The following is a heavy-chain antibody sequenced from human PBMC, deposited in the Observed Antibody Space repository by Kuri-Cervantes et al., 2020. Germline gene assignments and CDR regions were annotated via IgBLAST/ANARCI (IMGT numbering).Heavy chain of an antibody. D-gene: IGHD2-2*01. V-gene: IGHV3-11*04. Sequence: GESLKISCAASGFTFSDYYMSWIRQAPGKGLEWVSYISSSGSTIYYADSVKGRFTISRDNAKNSLYLQMNSLRAEDTAVYYCARESSSSFDYWGQGTLVTVSS. CDR3: ARESSSSFDY. CDR2: ISSSGSTI. CDR1: GFTFSDYY. J-gene: IGHJ4*02.